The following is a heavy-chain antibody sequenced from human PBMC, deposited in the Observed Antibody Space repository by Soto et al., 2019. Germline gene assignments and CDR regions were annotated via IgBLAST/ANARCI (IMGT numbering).Heavy chain of an antibody. Sequence: GGSLRLSCAASGFTFSSYAMHWVRQAPGKGLEWVAVISYDGSNKYYADSVKGRFTISRDNSKNTLYLQMNSLRAEDTAVYYCARGGYSSAGPSDYWGQGPLVTVSS. CDR3: ARGGYSSAGPSDY. CDR2: ISYDGSNK. J-gene: IGHJ4*02. V-gene: IGHV3-30-3*01. CDR1: GFTFSSYA. D-gene: IGHD6-19*01.